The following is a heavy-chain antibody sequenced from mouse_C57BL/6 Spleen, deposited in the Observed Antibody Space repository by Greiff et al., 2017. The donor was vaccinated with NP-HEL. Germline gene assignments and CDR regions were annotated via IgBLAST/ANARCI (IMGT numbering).Heavy chain of an antibody. CDR2: IDPSDSET. CDR1: DYTFTSYW. J-gene: IGHJ4*01. D-gene: IGHD2-1*01. CDR3: ARETMVRRGAMDY. Sequence: QVQLQQPGAELVRPGSSVKLSCKASDYTFTSYWMHWVKQRPIQGLEWIGNIDPSDSETHYNQKFKDKATLTVDKSSSTAYMRLRSLTSEDSAVYYCARETMVRRGAMDYWVKEPQSPSPQ. V-gene: IGHV1-52*01.